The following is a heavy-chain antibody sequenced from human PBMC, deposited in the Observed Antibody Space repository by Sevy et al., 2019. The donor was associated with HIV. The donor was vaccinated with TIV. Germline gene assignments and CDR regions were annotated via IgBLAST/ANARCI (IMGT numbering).Heavy chain of an antibody. V-gene: IGHV3-33*01. CDR3: ASGAYYYASRTENFDY. D-gene: IGHD3-10*01. J-gene: IGHJ4*02. Sequence: GGSLRLSCAASGFTFSSYGMHWVRQAPGKGLEWVALIWYDGSSKYYADSAKGRFTISRDNSKNTLYLQMNSLRAEDTAVYYCASGAYYYASRTENFDYWGQGTLVTVSS. CDR2: IWYDGSSK. CDR1: GFTFSSYG.